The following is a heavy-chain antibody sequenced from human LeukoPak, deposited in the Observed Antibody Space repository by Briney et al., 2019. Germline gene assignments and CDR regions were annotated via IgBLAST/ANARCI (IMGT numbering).Heavy chain of an antibody. CDR2: MNPNSGNT. D-gene: IGHD5-24*01. CDR1: GYTFTSYD. V-gene: IGHV1-8*01. Sequence: EASVTVSFTASGYTFTSYDINWVRQATGQGLEWMGWMNPNSGNTGYAQKFQGRVTMTRNTSISTAYMELSSLRSEDTAVYYCARGRGWLQFFRHATYYFDYWGQGTLVTVSS. J-gene: IGHJ4*02. CDR3: ARGRGWLQFFRHATYYFDY.